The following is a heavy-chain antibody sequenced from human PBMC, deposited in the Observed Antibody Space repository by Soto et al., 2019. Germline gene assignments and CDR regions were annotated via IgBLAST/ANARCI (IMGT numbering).Heavy chain of an antibody. Sequence: ASVKVSCKASGYTFTSYYMHWVRQAPGQGLEWMGIINPSGGSTSYAQKIQGRDTMTRDTSTSTVYKELSSLRSEDTAVYYYARVFNDILNGRSKRYYYGMDVWGQGTTVTVSS. CDR3: ARVFNDILNGRSKRYYYGMDV. V-gene: IGHV1-46*01. CDR1: GYTFTSYY. J-gene: IGHJ6*02. CDR2: INPSGGST. D-gene: IGHD3-9*01.